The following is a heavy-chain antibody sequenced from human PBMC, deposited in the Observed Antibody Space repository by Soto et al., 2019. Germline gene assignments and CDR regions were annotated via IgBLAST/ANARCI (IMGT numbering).Heavy chain of an antibody. CDR1: GYTFTSYA. CDR3: ARLYCSGGSCYYYYGMDV. V-gene: IGHV1-3*01. CDR2: INSVNGNT. J-gene: IGHJ6*02. Sequence: QVQLVQSGAEGKKPGSSVQVSCKAAGYTFTSYAMHWVRQAPGQRLEWMGRINSVNGNTKYSQTFQCRVPITRDTSASTAYMELSSLRSEDTAVYYFARLYCSGGSCYYYYGMDVWGQGTTVTVSS. D-gene: IGHD2-15*01.